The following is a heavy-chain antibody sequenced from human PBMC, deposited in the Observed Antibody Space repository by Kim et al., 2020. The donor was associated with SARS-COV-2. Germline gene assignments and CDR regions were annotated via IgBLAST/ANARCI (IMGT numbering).Heavy chain of an antibody. V-gene: IGHV5-51*01. CDR3: AKVRSGRVAGWFGP. CDR2: IYLGDSDL. Sequence: GESLKISCKGSGDTSTNYWIAWVRQMPGKGLEWIGIIYLGDSDLRYSPPFEGQVTISADKSIRTAYLQWSSLKASDTAMYYCAKVRSGRVAGWFGPWGQGTLVTVSS. CDR1: GDTSTNYW. D-gene: IGHD6-19*01. J-gene: IGHJ5*02.